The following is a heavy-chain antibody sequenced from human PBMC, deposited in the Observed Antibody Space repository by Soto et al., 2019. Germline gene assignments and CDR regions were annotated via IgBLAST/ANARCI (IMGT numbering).Heavy chain of an antibody. V-gene: IGHV3-74*01. J-gene: IGHJ4*02. CDR3: GAWTYPPI. D-gene: IGHD5-12*01. CDR2: INGDGNSA. Sequence: EVQVVESGGGLVQPGVSLRLSCAASGFTFSNFWMHWVRQPPGTGPVWVAGINGDGNSAKYADSVKGRFTVSRANAKDTLHLEMSGLNAEETTVNYCGAWTYPPIWGQGTLVSVSS. CDR1: GFTFSNFW.